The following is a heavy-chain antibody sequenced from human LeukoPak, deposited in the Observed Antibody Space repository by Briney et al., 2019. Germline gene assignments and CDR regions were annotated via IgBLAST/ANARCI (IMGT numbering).Heavy chain of an antibody. D-gene: IGHD3-3*01. V-gene: IGHV3-30*18. CDR2: ISYDGSNK. Sequence: PGGSLRLSCAASGFTFSSYGMHWVRQAPGKGLEWVAVISYDGSNKYYADSVKGRFTISRDNSKNTLYLQMNSLRAEDTAVYYCAKLSPSLYDFWSGYYESFDYWGQGTLVTVSS. CDR1: GFTFSSYG. J-gene: IGHJ4*02. CDR3: AKLSPSLYDFWSGYYESFDY.